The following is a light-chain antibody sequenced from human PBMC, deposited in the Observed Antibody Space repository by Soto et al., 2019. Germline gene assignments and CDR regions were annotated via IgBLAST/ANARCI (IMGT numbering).Light chain of an antibody. CDR3: SSYTSSSSNVV. J-gene: IGLJ2*01. V-gene: IGLV2-14*01. Sequence: QSALTQPASVSGSPGQSITISCTGTSSDIGNYNYVSWYQQHPGKAPKLLIYEVSNRPSGVSNRFSGSKSGNTASLTISGLQPEDEADYYCSSYTSSSSNVVFGGGTKVTVL. CDR1: SSDIGNYNY. CDR2: EVS.